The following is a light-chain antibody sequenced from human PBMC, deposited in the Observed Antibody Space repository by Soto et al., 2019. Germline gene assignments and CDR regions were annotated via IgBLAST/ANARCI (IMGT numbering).Light chain of an antibody. CDR2: DVS. V-gene: IGLV2-14*03. Sequence: QSVLTQPASVSGSPGQSITISCSGTSSDVGGYNYVFWYQHHPGKAPKLMIYDVSNRPSGVSNRFSGSKSGNTASLTISGLQAEDEAAYYCSSYTSSSTYVFGTGTKVTAL. J-gene: IGLJ1*01. CDR3: SSYTSSSTYV. CDR1: SSDVGGYNY.